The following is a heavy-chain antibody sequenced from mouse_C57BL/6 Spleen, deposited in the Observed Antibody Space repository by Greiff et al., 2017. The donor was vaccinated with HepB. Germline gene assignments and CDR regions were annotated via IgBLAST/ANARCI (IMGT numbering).Heavy chain of an antibody. Sequence: QVQLQQPGAELVKPGASVKLSCKASGYTFTSYWMHWVKQRPGQGLEWIGMIHPNSGSTNYNEKFKSKATLHVDKSSSTAYMQLSSLTSEDSAVYYCARRGGYYAMDYWGQGTSVTVSS. CDR3: ARRGGYYAMDY. CDR2: IHPNSGST. V-gene: IGHV1-64*01. J-gene: IGHJ4*01. CDR1: GYTFTSYW.